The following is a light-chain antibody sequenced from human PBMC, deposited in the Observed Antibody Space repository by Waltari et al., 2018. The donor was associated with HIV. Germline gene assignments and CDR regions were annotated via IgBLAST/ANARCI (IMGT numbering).Light chain of an antibody. J-gene: IGKJ3*01. CDR3: QQYNSWPLT. CDR2: GAS. Sequence: ETVITQSPGALSVSPGERVTLSCRASQNVSTNLAWYQQKPGQPPRLLIYGASARATDGPASFSGSGSGTEFNLSIAALRSEDLAVYFCQQYNSWPLTFGPGSKVNIK. CDR1: QNVSTN. V-gene: IGKV3-15*01.